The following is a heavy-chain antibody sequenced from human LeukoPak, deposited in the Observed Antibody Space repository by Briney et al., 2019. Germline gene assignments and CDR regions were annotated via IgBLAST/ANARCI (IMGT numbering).Heavy chain of an antibody. D-gene: IGHD6-19*01. Sequence: SETLSLTCTVSGGSISSSSYYWSWLRQPPGTGLEWLGYIYYSGSTNYNPSLKSRVTISVDTSKNQFSLKLSSVTAADTAVYYCARDSSGWYRWFDPWGQGTLVTVSS. CDR1: GGSISSSSYY. CDR3: ARDSSGWYRWFDP. J-gene: IGHJ5*02. V-gene: IGHV4-61*01. CDR2: IYYSGST.